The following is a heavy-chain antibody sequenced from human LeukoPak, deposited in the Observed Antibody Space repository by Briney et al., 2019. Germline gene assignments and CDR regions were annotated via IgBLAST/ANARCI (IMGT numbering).Heavy chain of an antibody. J-gene: IGHJ4*02. V-gene: IGHV4-34*01. D-gene: IGHD3-22*01. Sequence: SETLSLTCAVYGGSFSGYYWSWIRQPPGKGLEWIGEINHSGSTNYNPSVKSRVTISVDTSKNQFSLKLSSVTAADTAVYYCAREGSSGYYIDYWGQGTLVTVSS. CDR2: INHSGST. CDR3: AREGSSGYYIDY. CDR1: GGSFSGYY.